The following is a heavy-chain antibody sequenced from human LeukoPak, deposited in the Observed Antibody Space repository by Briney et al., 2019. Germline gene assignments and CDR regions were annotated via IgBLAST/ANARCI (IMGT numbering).Heavy chain of an antibody. J-gene: IGHJ6*02. D-gene: IGHD4-11*01. CDR2: INHSGST. CDR3: ARVDCSNYVCYYYGMDV. CDR1: GGSISSGGYY. V-gene: IGHV4-39*07. Sequence: PSETLSLTCTVSGGSISSGGYYWSWIRQPPGKGLEWIGEINHSGSTNYNPSLKSRVTISVDTSKNQFSLKLSSVTAADTAVYYCARVDCSNYVCYYYGMDVWGQGTTVTVSS.